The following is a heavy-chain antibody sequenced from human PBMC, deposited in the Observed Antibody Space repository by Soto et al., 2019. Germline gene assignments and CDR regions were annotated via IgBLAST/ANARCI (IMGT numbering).Heavy chain of an antibody. Sequence: SETLSLTCAVYGGSFSGYYWSWIRQPPRKGLEWIGEINHSGSTNYNPSLKSRVTISVDTSKNQFSLKLTSVTAADTAVYYCARVEHSSSWYRRGAFDIWGQGTMVTVS. V-gene: IGHV4-34*01. J-gene: IGHJ3*02. CDR3: ARVEHSSSWYRRGAFDI. CDR1: GGSFSGYY. D-gene: IGHD6-13*01. CDR2: INHSGST.